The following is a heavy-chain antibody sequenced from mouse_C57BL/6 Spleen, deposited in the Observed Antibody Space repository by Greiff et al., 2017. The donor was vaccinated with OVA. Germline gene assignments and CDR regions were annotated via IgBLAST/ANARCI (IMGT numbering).Heavy chain of an antibody. CDR2: IYPSDSET. CDR3: ARGGYDYNWYFDV. Sequence: QVQLQQSGAELVRPGSSVKLSCKASGYTFTSYWMDWVKQRPGQGLEWIGNIYPSDSETHYNQTFKDKATLTVDKSSSTAYMQLSSLTSEDSAVYYCARGGYDYNWYFDVWGTGTTVTVSS. D-gene: IGHD2-4*01. V-gene: IGHV1-61*01. J-gene: IGHJ1*03. CDR1: GYTFTSYW.